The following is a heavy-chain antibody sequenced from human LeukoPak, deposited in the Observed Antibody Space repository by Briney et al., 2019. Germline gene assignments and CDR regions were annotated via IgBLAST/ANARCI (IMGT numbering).Heavy chain of an antibody. J-gene: IGHJ4*02. D-gene: IGHD2-2*02. CDR3: ARVKGDCSSTSCYTFDY. CDR2: IYTSGST. CDR1: GGSISSGSYY. V-gene: IGHV4-61*02. Sequence: PSETLSLTCTVSGGSISSGSYYWSWIRQPAGKGLEWIGRIYTSGSTNYNPSLKSRVTISVDTSKNQFSLKLSSVTAADTAVYYCARVKGDCSSTSCYTFDYWGQGTLVTVSS.